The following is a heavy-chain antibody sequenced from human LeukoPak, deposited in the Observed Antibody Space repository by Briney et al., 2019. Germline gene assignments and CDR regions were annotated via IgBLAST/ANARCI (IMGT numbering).Heavy chain of an antibody. Sequence: GGSPRLSCAASGFTFSDYYMSWIRQAPGKGLEWVSYISSSGSTIYYAESVKGRFTISRDNAKNSLFLQMNSLRTEDTAVYYCARDPVVAAAPLPDYWGQGTLVTVSS. J-gene: IGHJ4*02. D-gene: IGHD6-13*01. CDR3: ARDPVVAAAPLPDY. CDR2: ISSSGSTI. CDR1: GFTFSDYY. V-gene: IGHV3-11*01.